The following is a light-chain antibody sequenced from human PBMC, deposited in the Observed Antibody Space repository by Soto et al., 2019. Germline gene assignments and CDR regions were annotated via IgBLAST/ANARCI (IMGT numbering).Light chain of an antibody. V-gene: IGKV2-28*01. CDR1: ESLLHTNGFNY. CDR3: MQPLQTPT. Sequence: DIVLTQSPLSLPVTPGEPASISCRSSESLLHTNGFNYLNWYLQKPGQSPQLLIYLASYRASGVPDRFSGSVSDTDFTLKISRVEAEDFGVYYCMQPLQTPTFGQGTKVAIK. J-gene: IGKJ1*01. CDR2: LAS.